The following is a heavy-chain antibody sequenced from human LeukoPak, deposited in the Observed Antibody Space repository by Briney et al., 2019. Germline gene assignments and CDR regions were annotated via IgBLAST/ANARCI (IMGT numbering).Heavy chain of an antibody. CDR3: AHRKATSWAHDY. J-gene: IGHJ4*02. CDR1: GFTVSSSY. CDR2: IYSGGSGST. D-gene: IGHD2-2*01. V-gene: IGHV3-53*01. Sequence: PGGSLRLSCXASGFTVSSSYMSWVRQAPGKGLEWVSVIYSGGSGSTYYADSVKGRFTISRDNSKNTLNLQMNSLRAEDTAVYYCAHRKATSWAHDYWGQGTLVTVSS.